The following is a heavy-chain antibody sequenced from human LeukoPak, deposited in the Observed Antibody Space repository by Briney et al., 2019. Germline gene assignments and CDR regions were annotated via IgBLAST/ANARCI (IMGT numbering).Heavy chain of an antibody. J-gene: IGHJ6*02. Sequence: GESLQISCKGSGYSFTSYWIGWVRPMPGKGLEWMGIIYPGDSDTRYSPSFQGQVTISADKSISTAYLQWSSLKASDTAMYYCARSSSSSEYYYYYGMDVWGQGTTVTVSS. CDR2: IYPGDSDT. V-gene: IGHV5-51*01. D-gene: IGHD6-6*01. CDR3: ARSSSSSEYYYYYGMDV. CDR1: GYSFTSYW.